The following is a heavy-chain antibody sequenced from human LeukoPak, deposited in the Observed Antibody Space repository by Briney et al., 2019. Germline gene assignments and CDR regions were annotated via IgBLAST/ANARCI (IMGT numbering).Heavy chain of an antibody. V-gene: IGHV3-66*03. J-gene: IGHJ5*01. D-gene: IGHD3-16*01. Sequence: GGSLRLSCAGSGFSVSNHYMNWVRQAPGKGLEWVSLIRDSGATFYADSVKGRFTISRDNSKNTIYLQMNRLRVEDTAVYFCARDRAVTQVWVEFDSWGQGTQVTVSS. CDR3: ARDRAVTQVWVEFDS. CDR2: IRDSGAT. CDR1: GFSVSNHY.